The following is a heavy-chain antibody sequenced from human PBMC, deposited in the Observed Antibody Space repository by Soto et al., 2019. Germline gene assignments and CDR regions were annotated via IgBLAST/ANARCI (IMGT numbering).Heavy chain of an antibody. CDR1: GGTFSSYA. D-gene: IGHD2-2*01. V-gene: IGHV1-69*01. CDR2: IIPISGTA. Sequence: QVQLVQSGAEVKKPGSSVKVSCKASGGTFSSYAISWVLQAPGQGLEGMGGIIPISGTANYAQKFQGRVTITADESTSTAYMELSSLRSEDTAVYYCARSQGSSTSLEIYYYYYYGMDVWGQGTRVTVSS. CDR3: ARSQGSSTSLEIYYYYYYGMDV. J-gene: IGHJ6*02.